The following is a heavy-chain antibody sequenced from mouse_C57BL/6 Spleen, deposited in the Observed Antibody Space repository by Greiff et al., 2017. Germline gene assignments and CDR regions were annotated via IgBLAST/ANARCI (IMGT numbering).Heavy chain of an antibody. CDR2: ISYDGSN. V-gene: IGHV3-6*01. CDR3: ARGSSYSYFDV. Sequence: EVKVEESGPGLVKPSQSLSLTCSVTGYSITSGYYWNWIRQFPGNKLEWMGYISYDGSNNYNPSLKNRISITRDTSKNQFFLKLNSVTTEDTATYYCARGSSYSYFDVWGTGTTVTVAS. D-gene: IGHD1-1*01. J-gene: IGHJ1*03. CDR1: GYSITSGYY.